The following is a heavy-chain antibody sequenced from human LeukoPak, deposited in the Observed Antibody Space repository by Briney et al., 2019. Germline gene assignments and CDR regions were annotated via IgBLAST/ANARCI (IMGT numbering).Heavy chain of an antibody. Sequence: GASVKVSCKASGYTFTSYGISWVRQAPGQGLEWMGWISAYNGNTNYARKLQGRVTMTTDTSTSTAYMELSSLRSEDTAVYYCARDPPTNIAAAGNNYLFDYWGQGTLVTVSS. CDR1: GYTFTSYG. D-gene: IGHD6-13*01. J-gene: IGHJ4*02. CDR3: ARDPPTNIAAAGNNYLFDY. CDR2: ISAYNGNT. V-gene: IGHV1-18*01.